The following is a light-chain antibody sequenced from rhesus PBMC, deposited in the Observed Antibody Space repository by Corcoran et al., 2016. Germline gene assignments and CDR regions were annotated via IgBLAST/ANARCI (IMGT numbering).Light chain of an antibody. CDR3: QHYSSTPFT. CDR2: EAS. J-gene: IGKJ3*01. Sequence: DIQMTQSPSSLSASVGDRVTITCRASQGITNDLAWYQQKPGETPKLLIYEASSLQSGIPSRFSGSGSGTDFTLPISSLQPEDFATYYCQHYSSTPFTFGPGTKLDIK. V-gene: IGKV1-22*01. CDR1: QGITND.